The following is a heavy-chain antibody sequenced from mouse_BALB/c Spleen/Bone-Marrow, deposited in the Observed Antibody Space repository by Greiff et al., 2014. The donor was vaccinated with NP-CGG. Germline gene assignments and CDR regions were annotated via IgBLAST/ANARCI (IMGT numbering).Heavy chain of an antibody. CDR2: IWSGGNT. D-gene: IGHD2-14*01. J-gene: IGHJ4*01. Sequence: VQLQQSGPGLVQPSQSLSITCTVPGFSLTSYGVHWVRQPPGKGLEWLGVIWSGGNTDYNATFISRLSISKDNFKSRVFFKMNSLQADDTAIYYCAGAYYRYAMDYWGQGTSVTVSS. CDR1: GFSLTSYG. V-gene: IGHV2-4*02. CDR3: AGAYYRYAMDY.